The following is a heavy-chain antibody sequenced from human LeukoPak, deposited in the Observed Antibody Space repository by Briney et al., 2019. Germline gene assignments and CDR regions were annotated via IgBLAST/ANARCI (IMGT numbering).Heavy chain of an antibody. CDR2: ISWNSGSI. J-gene: IGHJ4*02. D-gene: IGHD1-1*01. V-gene: IGHV3-9*01. CDR1: GFTFDDYA. Sequence: PGGSLRLSCAASGFTFDDYAMHWVRQAPGKGLEWVSGISWNSGSIGYADSVKGRFTISRDNAKNSLYLQMNSLRAEDTAVYYCARTSWNDVPYLDYWGQGTLVTVSS. CDR3: ARTSWNDVPYLDY.